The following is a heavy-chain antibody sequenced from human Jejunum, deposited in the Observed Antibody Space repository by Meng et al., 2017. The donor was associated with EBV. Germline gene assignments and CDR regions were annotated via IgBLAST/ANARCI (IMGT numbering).Heavy chain of an antibody. Sequence: QVQLVQSGAEVKKPGASVKVSYKASGYTFTTYFLHWVRQAPGQGLEWMGIINTRGGTTTYAQGFQGRVTMSRDTSTGTVYMDLSGLTSEDTAMYYCAGTFGDYDAFDYWGQGTLVTVSS. CDR3: AGTFGDYDAFDY. J-gene: IGHJ4*02. CDR1: GYTFTTYF. CDR2: INTRGGTT. D-gene: IGHD4-17*01. V-gene: IGHV1-46*01.